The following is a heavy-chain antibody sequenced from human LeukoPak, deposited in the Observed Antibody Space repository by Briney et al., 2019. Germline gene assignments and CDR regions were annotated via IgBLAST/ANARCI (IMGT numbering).Heavy chain of an antibody. V-gene: IGHV1-24*01. J-gene: IGHJ5*02. Sequence: AGVTVSRKVSGYTLTEFSMHLVRQAPGTGLEWMGGFDPEDGETIYAQKFLGRVTMTEDTSTDTANLEPSIVSCEDTAVYYCTTGKFDPWGQGTLVTVSS. CDR1: GYTLTEFS. CDR2: FDPEDGET. CDR3: TTGKFDP.